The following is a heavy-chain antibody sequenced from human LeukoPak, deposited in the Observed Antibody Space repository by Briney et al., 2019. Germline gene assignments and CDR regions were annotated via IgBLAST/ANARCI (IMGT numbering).Heavy chain of an antibody. CDR2: IYSGGKT. CDR1: GFTVSSNF. D-gene: IGHD4-23*01. Sequence: GGSLRLSCAASGFTVSSNFLSWVRQAPGKGLEWVSVIYSGGKTYYADSAKGRFTISRDNSKNTLYLQMNSLRAEDTAVYYCARGADRWNYFDYWGQGTLVTVSS. V-gene: IGHV3-53*01. CDR3: ARGADRWNYFDY. J-gene: IGHJ4*02.